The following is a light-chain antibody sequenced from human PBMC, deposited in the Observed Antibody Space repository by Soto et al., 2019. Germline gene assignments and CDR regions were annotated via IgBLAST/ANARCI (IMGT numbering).Light chain of an antibody. CDR2: EVT. V-gene: IGLV2-14*01. J-gene: IGLJ1*01. CDR3: NSQRSSGTRV. CDR1: SSDVGIYNY. Sequence: QSVLTQPASVSGSPGQSIAISCTGSSSDVGIYNYVSWYQQHPGKVPKLIIYEVTNRPSGVSNRFSGSKSGNTASLTISGLQAEDEADYYCNSQRSSGTRVFGTGTKVTVL.